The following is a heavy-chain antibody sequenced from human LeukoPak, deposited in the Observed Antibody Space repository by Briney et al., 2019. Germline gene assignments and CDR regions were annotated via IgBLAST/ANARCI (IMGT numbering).Heavy chain of an antibody. CDR1: GYSISSGYY. J-gene: IGHJ5*02. CDR2: IYHSGST. Sequence: PSETLSLTCAVSGYSISSGYYWGWIRQPPGKGLEWIGSIYHSGSTYYNPSLKSRVAISVDTSKNQFSLKLSSVTAADTPVYYGAIARCDILAGYWFDTSGQGTLVTASS. D-gene: IGHD3-9*01. CDR3: AIARCDILAGYWFDT. V-gene: IGHV4-38-2*01.